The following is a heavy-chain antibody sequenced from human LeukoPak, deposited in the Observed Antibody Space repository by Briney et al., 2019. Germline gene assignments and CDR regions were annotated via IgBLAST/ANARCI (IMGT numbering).Heavy chain of an antibody. Sequence: GGSLRLSCAASGFTFSNAWMSWVRQAPGKGLEWVGRIKSKTDGGTTDYAAPVKGRFTISRDDSKNTLNLQMNSLKTEDTAVYYCTTGYGGKGIFDYWGQGTLVTVSS. V-gene: IGHV3-15*01. CDR2: IKSKTDGGTT. CDR3: TTGYGGKGIFDY. CDR1: GFTFSNAW. J-gene: IGHJ4*02. D-gene: IGHD4-23*01.